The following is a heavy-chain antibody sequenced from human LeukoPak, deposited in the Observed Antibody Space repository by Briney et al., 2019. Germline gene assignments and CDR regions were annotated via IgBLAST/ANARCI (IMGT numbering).Heavy chain of an antibody. V-gene: IGHV4-39*07. CDR3: ARVFYAMAEVRWFDP. Sequence: PSETLSLTCTVSGGSISSSSYYWGWIRQPPGKGLEWIGSIYYSGSTYYNPSLKSRVTISVDTSKNQFSLKLSSVTAADTAVYYCARVFYAMAEVRWFDPWGQGTLVTVSS. CDR1: GGSISSSSYY. D-gene: IGHD2-8*01. CDR2: IYYSGST. J-gene: IGHJ5*02.